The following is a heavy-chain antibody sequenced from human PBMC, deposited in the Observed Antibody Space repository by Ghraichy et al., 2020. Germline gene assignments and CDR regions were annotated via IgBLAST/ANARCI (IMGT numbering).Heavy chain of an antibody. D-gene: IGHD3-22*01. CDR3: AKRGHYYHESSGYYTFYFDH. V-gene: IGHV3-23*01. CDR1: GFTFSSYA. Sequence: GESLNISCAASGFTFSSYAMSWVRQPPGKGLEWVSSIGSSGDFTYYADSVKDRFTISRDNSKNTLSLQMNSLRAEDTAIYHRAKRGHYYHESSGYYTFYFDHWGQGALVTVSS. J-gene: IGHJ4*02. CDR2: IGSSGDFT.